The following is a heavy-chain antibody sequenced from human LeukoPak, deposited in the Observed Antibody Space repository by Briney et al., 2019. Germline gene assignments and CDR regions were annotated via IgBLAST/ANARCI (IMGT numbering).Heavy chain of an antibody. CDR2: ISAYNGNT. J-gene: IGHJ4*02. CDR1: GYTFTNYG. CDR3: ARDYSHYCSSTSCSFYFDY. V-gene: IGHV1-18*01. Sequence: ASVKVSCKASGYTFTNYGITWVRQAPGQGPEWMGWISAYNGNTRYAQKFQGRVTMTTDTSTSTAYLELRSLRSDDTAIYYCARDYSHYCSSTSCSFYFDYWGQGTLVTVSS. D-gene: IGHD2-2*01.